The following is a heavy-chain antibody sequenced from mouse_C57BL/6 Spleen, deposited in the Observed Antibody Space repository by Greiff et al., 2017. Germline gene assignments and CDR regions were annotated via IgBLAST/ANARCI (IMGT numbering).Heavy chain of an antibody. D-gene: IGHD1-1*01. CDR3: AKGPNYYGSSYDAMDY. CDR1: GYAFSSYW. V-gene: IGHV1-80*01. Sequence: QVQLQQSGAELVKPGASVKISCKASGYAFSSYWMNWVKQRPGKGLEWIGQIYPGDGDTNYNGKFKGKATLTADKSSSTAYMQLSSLTSEDSAVYFCAKGPNYYGSSYDAMDYWGQGTSVTVSS. J-gene: IGHJ4*01. CDR2: IYPGDGDT.